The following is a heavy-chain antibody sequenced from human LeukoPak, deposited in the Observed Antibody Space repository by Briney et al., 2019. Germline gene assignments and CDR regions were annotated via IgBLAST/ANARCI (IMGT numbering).Heavy chain of an antibody. CDR2: IYSGGHT. D-gene: IGHD5-18*01. J-gene: IGHJ4*02. CDR3: ARGPSYGNS. Sequence: GGSLRLSCAASGFTVSNNYMTWVRQAPGRGLEWVSVIYSGGHTYYADSVRGRFTLSRDNSKNTLYLQMNSLRAEDTAMYYCARGPSYGNSWGQGTLVTVSS. CDR1: GFTVSNNY. V-gene: IGHV3-66*01.